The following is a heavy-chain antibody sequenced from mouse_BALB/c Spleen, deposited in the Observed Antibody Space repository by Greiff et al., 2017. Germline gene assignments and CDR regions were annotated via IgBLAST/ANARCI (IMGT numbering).Heavy chain of an antibody. CDR1: GYTFTDYN. D-gene: IGHD1-2*01. V-gene: IGHV1-18*01. Sequence: VQLQQSGPELVKPGASVKIPCKASGYTFTDYNMDWVKQSHGKSLEWIGDINPNNGGTIYNQKFKGKATLTVDKSSSTAYMELRSLTSEDTAVYYCAREDYGQYYFDYWGQGTTLTVSS. CDR2: INPNNGGT. J-gene: IGHJ2*01. CDR3: AREDYGQYYFDY.